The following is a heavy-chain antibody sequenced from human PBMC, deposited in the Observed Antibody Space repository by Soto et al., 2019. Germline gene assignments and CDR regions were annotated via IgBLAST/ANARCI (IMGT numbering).Heavy chain of an antibody. J-gene: IGHJ4*01. CDR3: ARQIYDSDAGPNFQYYFDS. CDR1: GYSFAGYW. V-gene: IGHV5-10-1*01. D-gene: IGHD5-12*01. Sequence: GESLKISCKGSGYSFAGYWITWVRQKPGKGLEWMGRIDPSDSQTYYSPSFRGHVTISVTKSITTVFLQWSSLRASVTAMYYCARQIYDSDAGPNFQYYFDSWGHAPLVPVSP. CDR2: IDPSDSQT.